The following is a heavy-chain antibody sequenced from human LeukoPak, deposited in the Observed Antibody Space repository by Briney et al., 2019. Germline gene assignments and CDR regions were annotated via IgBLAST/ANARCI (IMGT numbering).Heavy chain of an antibody. J-gene: IGHJ6*02. V-gene: IGHV4-61*02. CDR3: ARAREATTGGPYYYGMDV. CDR1: GGSISSGSYY. CDR2: IYTSGST. Sequence: SSQTLSLTCTVSGGSISSGSYYWSWIRQPAGKGLEWIGRIYTSGSTNYNPSLKSRVTISVDTSKNQFSLKLSSVTAADTAVYYCARAREATTGGPYYYGMDVWGQGTTVTVSS. D-gene: IGHD5-12*01.